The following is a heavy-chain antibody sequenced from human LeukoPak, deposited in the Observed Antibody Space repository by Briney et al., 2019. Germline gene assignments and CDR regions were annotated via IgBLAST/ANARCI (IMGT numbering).Heavy chain of an antibody. CDR2: ISSNGGST. V-gene: IGHV3-64*01. Sequence: GGSLRLSCAASGFTFSSYAMHWVRQAPGKGLEYVSAISSNGGSTYYANSVKGRFTISRDNSKNTLYLQMGSLRAEDMAVYYCAKSSGDYWGQGTLVTVSS. CDR3: AKSSGDY. J-gene: IGHJ4*02. CDR1: GFTFSSYA. D-gene: IGHD3-10*01.